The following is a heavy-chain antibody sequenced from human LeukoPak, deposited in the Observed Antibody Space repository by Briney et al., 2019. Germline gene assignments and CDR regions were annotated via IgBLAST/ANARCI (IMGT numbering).Heavy chain of an antibody. CDR2: ISSNGGST. CDR3: ARDRGDSSSWYRDYYYYYMDV. Sequence: GGSLRLSCAASGFTFSSYAMHWVRQAPGKGLEYVSAISSNGGSTYYANSVKGRFTISRDNSKNTLYLQMGSLRAEDMAVCYCARDRGDSSSWYRDYYYYYMDVWGKGTTVTVSS. J-gene: IGHJ6*03. CDR1: GFTFSSYA. D-gene: IGHD6-13*01. V-gene: IGHV3-64*01.